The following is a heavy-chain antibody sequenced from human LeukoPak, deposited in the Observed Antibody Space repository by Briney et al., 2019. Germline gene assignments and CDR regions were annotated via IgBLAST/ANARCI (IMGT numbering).Heavy chain of an antibody. D-gene: IGHD2-15*01. Sequence: GESLKIPCKGSGYSFTSYWIGWVRQMPGKGLEWMGIIYPGDSDTRYSPSFQGQVTISADKSISTAYLQWSSLKASDTAMYYCARPVVAADYYFDYWGQGTLVTVSS. CDR3: ARPVVAADYYFDY. CDR2: IYPGDSDT. V-gene: IGHV5-51*01. CDR1: GYSFTSYW. J-gene: IGHJ4*02.